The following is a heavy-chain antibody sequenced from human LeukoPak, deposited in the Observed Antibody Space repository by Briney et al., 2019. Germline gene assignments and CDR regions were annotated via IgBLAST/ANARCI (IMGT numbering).Heavy chain of an antibody. J-gene: IGHJ6*03. V-gene: IGHV4-39*07. CDR2: IYYSGST. D-gene: IGHD2-15*01. CDR3: ARGHCSGGSCYVNYYYYYMDV. Sequence: SETLSLTCTVSGGSISSSSYYWGWIRQPPGKGLEWIGSIYYSGSTYYNPSLKSRVTISVDTSKNQFSLKLSSVTAADTAVYYCARGHCSGGSCYVNYYYYYMDVWGKGTTVTVSS. CDR1: GGSISSSSYY.